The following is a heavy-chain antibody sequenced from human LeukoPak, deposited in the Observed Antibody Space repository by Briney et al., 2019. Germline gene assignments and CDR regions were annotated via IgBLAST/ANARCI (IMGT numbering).Heavy chain of an antibody. CDR3: ARDYTGGWNDY. V-gene: IGHV3-7*01. CDR1: GFSLSSYW. CDR2: IREDGSEK. J-gene: IGHJ4*02. Sequence: GGSLRLSCAAAGFSLSSYWMSWVRQAKGKGVECVAKIREDGSEKHYVDSAKGRFIISRDNSKNSLYLQMNSLRAEDTAVYYCARDYTGGWNDYWGQGTLVTVSS. D-gene: IGHD7-27*01.